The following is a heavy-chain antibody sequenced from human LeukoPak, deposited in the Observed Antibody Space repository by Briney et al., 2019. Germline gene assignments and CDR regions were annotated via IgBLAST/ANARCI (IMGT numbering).Heavy chain of an antibody. Sequence: ASVKVSCKASGGTFSSYAISWVRQAPGQGLEWMGGIIPIFGTANYAQKFQGRVTITADESTSTAYMELSSLRSEDTAAYYCARVRGHYYDSNWFDPWGQGTLVTVSS. CDR3: ARVRGHYYDSNWFDP. V-gene: IGHV1-69*13. J-gene: IGHJ5*02. D-gene: IGHD3-22*01. CDR1: GGTFSSYA. CDR2: IIPIFGTA.